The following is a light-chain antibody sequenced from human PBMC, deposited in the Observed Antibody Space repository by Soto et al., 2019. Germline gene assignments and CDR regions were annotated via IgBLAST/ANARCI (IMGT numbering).Light chain of an antibody. Sequence: IPLTQSPSTLSASVVYTCTITCRASQGISSYLAWYQQKPGKAPKLLIYAASTLQSGVPSRFSGSGSGTDFTLTISCLQSEDFATYYCQQYYSYPITFGQGTRLEIK. V-gene: IGKV1-8*01. J-gene: IGKJ5*01. CDR1: QGISSY. CDR3: QQYYSYPIT. CDR2: AAS.